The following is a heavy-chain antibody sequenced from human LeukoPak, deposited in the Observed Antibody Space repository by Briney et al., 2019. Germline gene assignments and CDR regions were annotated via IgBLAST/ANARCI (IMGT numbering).Heavy chain of an antibody. D-gene: IGHD3-10*01. CDR1: GASISSYY. Sequence: SETLSLTCTVSGASISSYYWSWIRQPPGKGLEWVGYIYYTGTTNCNPSLKSRLTTSVDTSRKQFSLNRSSVTAADTAVYYCATYFDAFDIWGQGTLVTVSS. J-gene: IGHJ3*02. V-gene: IGHV4-59*08. CDR2: IYYTGTT. CDR3: ATYFDAFDI.